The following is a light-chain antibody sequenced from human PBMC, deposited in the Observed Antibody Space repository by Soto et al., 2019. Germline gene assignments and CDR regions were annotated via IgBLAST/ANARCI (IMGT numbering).Light chain of an antibody. CDR3: SSYTSSSILV. J-gene: IGLJ1*01. CDR1: SRGVGGYNF. Sequence: QSVLTQPASVSGSPGQSSTISGTGTSRGVGGYNFVSWYQKYPGVVTKLMIYEVGNRPSGVSNRFYGSKSGNTASLTISGLQAEDEADYYCSSYTSSSILVFGTGTKVTVL. CDR2: EVG. V-gene: IGLV2-14*01.